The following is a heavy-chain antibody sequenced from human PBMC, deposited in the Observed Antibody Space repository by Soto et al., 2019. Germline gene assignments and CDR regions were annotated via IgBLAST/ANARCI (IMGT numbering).Heavy chain of an antibody. J-gene: IGHJ5*02. CDR2: IYYSGST. CDR3: ARTRAVWFDP. CDR1: GGSISSSSYY. D-gene: IGHD6-19*01. V-gene: IGHV4-39*01. Sequence: QLQLQESGPGLVKPSETLSLTCTVSGGSISSSSYYWGWIRQPPGKGLEWIGSIYYSGSTYYNPSPKRRVTISVDTPKTQSPLKLSSVTAAATAVDYWARTRAVWFDPWGQGTLVTVSS.